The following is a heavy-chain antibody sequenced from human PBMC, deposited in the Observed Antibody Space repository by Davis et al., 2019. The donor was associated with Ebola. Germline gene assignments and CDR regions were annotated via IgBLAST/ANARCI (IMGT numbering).Heavy chain of an antibody. CDR2: IYPGDSDT. CDR1: GYSFTTSW. D-gene: IGHD7-27*01. Sequence: GESLKISCKGSGYSFTTSWIGWVRQMPGKGLDWMGIIYPGDSDTRYSPSFQGQVTISADKSINTVYLQWGSLKASDTAIYYCAKQGNWGVDYWGQGTLVTVSS. V-gene: IGHV5-51*01. J-gene: IGHJ4*02. CDR3: AKQGNWGVDY.